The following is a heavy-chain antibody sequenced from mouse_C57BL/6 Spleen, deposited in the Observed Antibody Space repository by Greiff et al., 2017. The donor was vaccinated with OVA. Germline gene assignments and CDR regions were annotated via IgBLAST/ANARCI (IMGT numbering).Heavy chain of an antibody. D-gene: IGHD2-3*01. CDR1: GYSFTGYY. Sequence: VQLQQSGPELVKPGASVKISCKASGYSFTGYYMNWVKQSPEKSLEWIGEINPSTGGTTYNQKFKAKATLTVDKSSSTAYMQLKSLTSEDSAVYYCARTYDGYYLYAMDYWGQGTSVTVSS. CDR2: INPSTGGT. V-gene: IGHV1-42*01. CDR3: ARTYDGYYLYAMDY. J-gene: IGHJ4*01.